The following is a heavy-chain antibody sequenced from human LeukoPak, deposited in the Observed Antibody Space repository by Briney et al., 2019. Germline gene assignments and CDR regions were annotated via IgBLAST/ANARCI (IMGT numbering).Heavy chain of an antibody. Sequence: LPGGSLRLSCAASGFTFDDYAMHWVRRAPGKGLEWVSGLTWNSDNIDYADSVKGRFTISRDNAKNSLYLQMNSLRTEDTALYHCAKGTYSGSGYTNDAFDFWGQGTMVTVSS. CDR2: LTWNSDNI. D-gene: IGHD6-13*01. J-gene: IGHJ3*01. CDR3: AKGTYSGSGYTNDAFDF. V-gene: IGHV3-9*01. CDR1: GFTFDDYA.